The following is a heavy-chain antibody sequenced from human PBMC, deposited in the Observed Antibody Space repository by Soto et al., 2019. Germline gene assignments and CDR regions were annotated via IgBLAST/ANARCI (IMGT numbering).Heavy chain of an antibody. D-gene: IGHD6-13*01. CDR1: GHSLAELG. CDR2: FDHEDGET. Sequence: QVQLLQSGPEVKKPGASVKVSCKVSGHSLAELGIHWVRQAPGKGLEWMGGFDHEDGETIYAQNFQGRVTMTEDTSRDTAYMELTRLRSDDTAVYNCVTKQPWYPYNWFDPWGQGTLVTVSS. CDR3: VTKQPWYPYNWFDP. V-gene: IGHV1-24*01. J-gene: IGHJ5*02.